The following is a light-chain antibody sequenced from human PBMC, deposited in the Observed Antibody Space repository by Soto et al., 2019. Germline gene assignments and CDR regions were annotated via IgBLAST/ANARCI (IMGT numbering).Light chain of an antibody. CDR3: QQYEHIWT. CDR1: QDIRNH. J-gene: IGKJ1*01. CDR2: DAS. V-gene: IGKV1-33*01. Sequence: DIQMTQSPSSLSASVGDRVTITCPATQDIRNHLSWYQHQSGKAPKVLIYDASNLEPGVPSRYSRSGSGTNFAFTISRLQPEDIGRYYCQQYEHIWTFSQGTKIEI.